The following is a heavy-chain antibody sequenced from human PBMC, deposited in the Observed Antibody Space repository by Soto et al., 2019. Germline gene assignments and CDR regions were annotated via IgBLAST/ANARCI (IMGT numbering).Heavy chain of an antibody. Sequence: QVQLQESGPGLVTPSQTLSLTCSVSGASISSGDDYWTWIRHHPGKGLAGIGFTHYSGNNFYKPSFKSRVTISPAPSKKPFFPNVKPLTDPGPAVYYLTRGGLFWEGWGRGTTVAVSS. CDR3: TRGGLFWEG. D-gene: IGHD3-10*01. J-gene: IGHJ6*04. CDR1: GASISSGDDY. V-gene: IGHV4-31*08. CDR2: THYSGNN.